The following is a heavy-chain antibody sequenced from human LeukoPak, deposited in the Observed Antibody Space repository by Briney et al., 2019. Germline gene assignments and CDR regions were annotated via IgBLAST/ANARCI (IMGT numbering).Heavy chain of an antibody. V-gene: IGHV3-23*01. CDR2: ISGSGGST. CDR3: AKEARYGSGSSYYYYYYMDV. J-gene: IGHJ6*03. CDR1: GFTFSSYA. D-gene: IGHD3-10*01. Sequence: GGSLRLSCAASGFTFSSYAMSWVRQAPGRGLEWLSAISGSGGSTYYADSVKGRFTISRDNSKNTLYLQMNSLRAEDTAVYYCAKEARYGSGSSYYYYYYMDVWGKGTTVTVSS.